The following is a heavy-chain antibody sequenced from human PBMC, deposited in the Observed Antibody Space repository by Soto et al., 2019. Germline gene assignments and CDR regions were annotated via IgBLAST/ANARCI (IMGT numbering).Heavy chain of an antibody. D-gene: IGHD3-3*01. CDR3: AKYFDFWSGYYSRTWYYGMDV. CDR2: ISGSGGST. V-gene: IGHV3-23*01. CDR1: GFNFSSYA. J-gene: IGHJ6*02. Sequence: GGSLRLSCAASGFNFSSYAMSWVRQAPGKGLEWVSAISGSGGSTYYADSVKGRFTISRDNSKNTLYLQMNSLRAEDTAVYYCAKYFDFWSGYYSRTWYYGMDVWGQGTTVTVSS.